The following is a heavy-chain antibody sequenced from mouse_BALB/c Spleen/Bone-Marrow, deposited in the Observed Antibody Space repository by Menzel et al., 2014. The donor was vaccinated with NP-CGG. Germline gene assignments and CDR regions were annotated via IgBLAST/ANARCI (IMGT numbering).Heavy chain of an antibody. V-gene: IGHV14-3*02. D-gene: IGHD1-1*01. J-gene: IGHJ1*01. CDR3: ARGGSSYGWYFDV. Sequence: EVQLQQSGAELVKPGASVKLSCTASGFNIKDTYMHWVKQRPEQGLEWIGRTDPANGNTKYDPKFQGKATITADTSSNTAYLQLGSLTSEDTAVYYCARGGSSYGWYFDVWGAGTTVTVSS. CDR1: GFNIKDTY. CDR2: TDPANGNT.